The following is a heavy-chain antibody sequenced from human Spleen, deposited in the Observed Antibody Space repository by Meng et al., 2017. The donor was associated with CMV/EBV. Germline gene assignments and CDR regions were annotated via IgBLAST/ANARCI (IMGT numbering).Heavy chain of an antibody. V-gene: IGHV1-2*02. J-gene: IGHJ6*02. CDR2: INPKSDDT. D-gene: IGHD3-10*01. CDR1: GYTFTGYY. CDR3: ARGLGYSSGSFSWRDGDYYFYGMVV. Sequence: ASVKVSCKASGYTFTGYYIHWVRQAPGQGLEWVGWINPKSDDTKYAQKFQGRVTMTRDTSNTTAYMEVKRLRPDDTAVYYCARGLGYSSGSFSWRDGDYYFYGMVVWGQGTTVTVSS.